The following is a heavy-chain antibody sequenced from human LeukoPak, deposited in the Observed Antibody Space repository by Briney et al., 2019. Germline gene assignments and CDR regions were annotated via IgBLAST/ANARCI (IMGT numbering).Heavy chain of an antibody. Sequence: SETLSLTCTVSGGSISSYYWSWIRQPPGKGLEWIGEINHSGSTNYNPSLKSRVTISVDTSKNQFSLKLSSVTAADTAVYYCARAKYSSGWYKLNWFDPWGQGTLVTVSS. D-gene: IGHD6-19*01. CDR2: INHSGST. CDR3: ARAKYSSGWYKLNWFDP. V-gene: IGHV4-34*01. J-gene: IGHJ5*02. CDR1: GGSISSYY.